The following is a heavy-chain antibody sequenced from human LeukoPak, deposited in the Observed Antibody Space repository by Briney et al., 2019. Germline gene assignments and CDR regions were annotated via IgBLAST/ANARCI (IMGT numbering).Heavy chain of an antibody. V-gene: IGHV3-66*01. CDR3: TTMRSDY. Sequence: QPGGSLRLSCAVSGFTVSRNYMSWVRQAPGKGLEWVSVIYSGGSTYYADSVKGRFIISRDNSKNTLYLQMNSLRTEDTAVYYCTTMRSDYWGQGTVVTVSS. J-gene: IGHJ4*02. D-gene: IGHD1-14*01. CDR1: GFTVSRNY. CDR2: IYSGGST.